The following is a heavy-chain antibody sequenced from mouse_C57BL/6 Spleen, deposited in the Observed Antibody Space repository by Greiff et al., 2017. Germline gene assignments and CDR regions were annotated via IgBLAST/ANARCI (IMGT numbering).Heavy chain of an antibody. V-gene: IGHV1-64*01. CDR2: IHPNSGST. CDR1: GYTFTSYW. CDR3: AREGDDYDGWYFDV. J-gene: IGHJ1*03. D-gene: IGHD2-4*01. Sequence: VQLQQPGAELVKPGASVKLSCKASGYTFTSYWMHWVKQRPGQGLEWIGMIHPNSGSTNYNEKFKSKATLTVDKSSSTAYMQLSSLTSEDSAVYYGAREGDDYDGWYFDVWGTGTTVTVSS.